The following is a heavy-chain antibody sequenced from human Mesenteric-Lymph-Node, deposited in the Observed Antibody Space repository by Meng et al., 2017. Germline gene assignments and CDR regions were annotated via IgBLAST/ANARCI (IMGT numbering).Heavy chain of an antibody. D-gene: IGHD3-22*01. CDR3: ARDGDSSGYGNNWFDP. Sequence: SETLSLTCTVSGGSISSYYWSWIRQPPGKGLEWIGYIYYSGSTNYNPSLKSRVTISVDTSKNQFSLKLSSVTAADTAVYYCARDGDSSGYGNNWFDPWGQGTLGTVSS. V-gene: IGHV4-59*01. J-gene: IGHJ5*02. CDR2: IYYSGST. CDR1: GGSISSYY.